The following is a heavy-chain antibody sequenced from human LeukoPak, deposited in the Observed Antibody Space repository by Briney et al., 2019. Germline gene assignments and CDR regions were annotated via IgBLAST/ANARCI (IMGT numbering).Heavy chain of an antibody. D-gene: IGHD2-2*01. CDR2: IIPIFGTA. Sequence: SVKVSCKASEGTFSSYAISWVRQAPGQGLEWMGGIIPIFGTANYAQKFQGRVTITADESTSTAYMELSSLRSEDTAVYYCARAKTITSPQIDYWGQGTLVTVSS. V-gene: IGHV1-69*13. CDR3: ARAKTITSPQIDY. J-gene: IGHJ4*02. CDR1: EGTFSSYA.